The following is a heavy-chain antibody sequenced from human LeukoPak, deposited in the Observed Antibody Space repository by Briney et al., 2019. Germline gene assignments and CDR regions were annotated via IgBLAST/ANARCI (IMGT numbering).Heavy chain of an antibody. J-gene: IGHJ6*02. D-gene: IGHD2-21*02. V-gene: IGHV4-30-4*01. CDR3: ARDRAYCGGDCLTVYYYYGMDD. Sequence: TSETLSLTCTVSGGSFSLCDYYWSWIRQPPGKGLEWIGYIYYSRSTYYNPSLKVRVTISVDTCKNQFSLKLSSVTAADTAVYYCARDRAYCGGDCLTVYYYYGMDDWGQGTTVTVSS. CDR2: IYYSRST. CDR1: GGSFSLCDYY.